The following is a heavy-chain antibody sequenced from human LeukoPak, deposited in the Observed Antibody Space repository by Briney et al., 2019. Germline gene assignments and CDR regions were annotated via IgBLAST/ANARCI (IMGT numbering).Heavy chain of an antibody. CDR1: GFTVSNNY. V-gene: IGHV4-59*02. CDR3: ARFCNYYDSSGYYYGFDP. J-gene: IGHJ5*02. D-gene: IGHD3-22*01. Sequence: GSLRLSCAASGFTVSNNYMSWVRQPPGKGLEWIGYIYYSGSTNYNPSLKSRVTISVDTSKNQFSLKLSSVTAADTAVYYCARFCNYYDSSGYYYGFDPWGQGTLVTVSS. CDR2: IYYSGST.